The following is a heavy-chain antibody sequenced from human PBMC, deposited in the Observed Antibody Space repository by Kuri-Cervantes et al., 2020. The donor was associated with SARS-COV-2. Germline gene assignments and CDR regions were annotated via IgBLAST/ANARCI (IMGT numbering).Heavy chain of an antibody. CDR1: GGTLRSYA. J-gene: IGHJ4*02. CDR3: ARASSGYDLDIDY. D-gene: IGHD5-12*01. Sequence: SVKVSCKVSGGTLRSYAITWVRQAPGQGLEWMGRIIPILGIANYAQKFQGRVTITADKSTSTAYMELSSLRSEDTAVYYCARASSGYDLDIDYWGQGTQVTDSS. V-gene: IGHV1-69*04. CDR2: IIPILGIA.